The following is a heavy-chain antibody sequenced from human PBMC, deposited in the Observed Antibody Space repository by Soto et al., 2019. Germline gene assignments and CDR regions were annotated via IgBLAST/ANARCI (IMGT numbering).Heavy chain of an antibody. CDR3: ARVRREYSSSGWFDP. Sequence: ASETLSLTCTVSGGSISSYYWSWIRQPPGKGLEWIGYIYYSGSTNYNPSLKSRVTISVDTSKNQFSLKLSSVTAADTAVYYCARVRREYSSSGWFDPWGQGTLVTVSS. V-gene: IGHV4-59*01. D-gene: IGHD6-6*01. CDR2: IYYSGST. CDR1: GGSISSYY. J-gene: IGHJ5*02.